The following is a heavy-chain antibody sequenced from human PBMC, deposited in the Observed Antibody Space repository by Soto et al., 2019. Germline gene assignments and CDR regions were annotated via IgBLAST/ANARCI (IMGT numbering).Heavy chain of an antibody. Sequence: QVQLQESGPGLVKPSQTLSVSCAISGDSVSGDSAAWNWVRLSPSTGLEWLATTYYRSRWYNDYSVYVRSRITFYADTSQIPFSLQLTYVTPEDTAIYFCAETTSHHSLYMDVWGRGTTVTVSS. V-gene: IGHV6-1*01. J-gene: IGHJ6*03. CDR2: TYYRSRWYN. CDR3: AETTSHHSLYMDV. CDR1: GDSVSGDSAA.